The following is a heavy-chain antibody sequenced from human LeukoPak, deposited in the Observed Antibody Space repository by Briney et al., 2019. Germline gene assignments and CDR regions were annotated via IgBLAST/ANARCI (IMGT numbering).Heavy chain of an antibody. CDR1: AFTFSSYA. CDR2: TSTSGGST. D-gene: IGHD1-26*01. J-gene: IGHJ4*02. Sequence: PGGSLRLSCAASAFTFSSYAMSWVRQAPGKGLEWVSGTSTSGGSTYYADSVKGRFTISRDNSNNRLYLQMNSLRAEDTAVYYCAKDKGSGTYPPYWGQGTLVTVSS. V-gene: IGHV3-23*01. CDR3: AKDKGSGTYPPY.